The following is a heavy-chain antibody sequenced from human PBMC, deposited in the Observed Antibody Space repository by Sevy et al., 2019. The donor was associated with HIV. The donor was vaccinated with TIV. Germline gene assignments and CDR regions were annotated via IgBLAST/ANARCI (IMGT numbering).Heavy chain of an antibody. D-gene: IGHD3-22*01. J-gene: IGHJ4*02. CDR1: GDSVSSNSAA. Sequence: SQTLSLTCAISGDSVSSNSAAWNWIRQSPSRGLEWLGRTYYRSKWYNDYAVSVKSRITINPDTSKNHFSLQLNSVTPEDTALYYSAREGGSYVSSTGRYRGGLFAAAVDYWGQGTLVTVSS. CDR2: TYYRSKWYN. CDR3: AREGGSYVSSTGRYRGGLFAAAVDY. V-gene: IGHV6-1*01.